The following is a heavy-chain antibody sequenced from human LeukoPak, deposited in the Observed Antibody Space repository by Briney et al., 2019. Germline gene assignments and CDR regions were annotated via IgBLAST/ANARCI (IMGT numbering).Heavy chain of an antibody. Sequence: GESLKISCKASGYTFTNYWIGWVRQMAGKGLEWMGIIDPRDSDKRYSPSFEGQVTISADKSMTTTYLQWSSLRASDTAMYYCVRHAVKITIYGVVNSYYYYMDVWGKGTTVTVSS. D-gene: IGHD3-3*01. CDR1: GYTFTNYW. CDR3: VRHAVKITIYGVVNSYYYYMDV. J-gene: IGHJ6*03. V-gene: IGHV5-51*01. CDR2: IDPRDSDK.